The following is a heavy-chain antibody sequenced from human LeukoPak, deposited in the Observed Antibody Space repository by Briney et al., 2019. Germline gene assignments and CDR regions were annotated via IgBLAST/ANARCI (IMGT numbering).Heavy chain of an antibody. CDR1: GFIFSDHH. J-gene: IGHJ5*02. V-gene: IGHV3-72*01. D-gene: IGHD2-8*01. CDR2: IRSKANRHTT. CDR3: SRSPAGNVLDQ. Sequence: QPGGSLRLSCAVSGFIFSDHHMDWVRQAPGKGLEWVGRIRSKANRHTTEYAASVKGRFTVSRDDSKNSLYLQMNSLKTEDTAVYHCSRSPAGNVLDQWGQGTLVTVSS.